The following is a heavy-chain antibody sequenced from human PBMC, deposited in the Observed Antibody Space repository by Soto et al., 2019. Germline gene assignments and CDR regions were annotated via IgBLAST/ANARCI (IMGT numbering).Heavy chain of an antibody. D-gene: IGHD1-26*01. CDR1: EYSVRRDW. J-gene: IGHJ4*02. CDR3: SGGVGDAF. Sequence: EVPLVESGGGSDQTGGSLRLSCAISEYSVRRDWMNWVRQAPGKGLEWVAHTNQDGGEKYYVDSVKGRFTISRDNAKKSLYLQMNNLRVEDTAVYYCSGGVGDAFWGQGTQVTVSS. CDR2: TNQDGGEK. V-gene: IGHV3-7*04.